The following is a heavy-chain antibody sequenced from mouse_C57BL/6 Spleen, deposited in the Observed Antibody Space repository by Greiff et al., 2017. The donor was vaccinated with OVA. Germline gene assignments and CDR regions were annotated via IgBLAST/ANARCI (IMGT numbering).Heavy chain of an antibody. J-gene: IGHJ3*01. CDR1: GYTFTSYW. V-gene: IGHV1-50*01. CDR3: ARLPGFAY. Sequence: QVQLQQPGAELVKPGASVKLSCKASGYTFTSYWMQWVKQRPGQGLEWIGEIDPSDSYTNYNQKFKGKATLTVDTSSSTAYMQLSSLTSEDSAVYYCARLPGFAYWGQGTLVTVSA. CDR2: IDPSDSYT.